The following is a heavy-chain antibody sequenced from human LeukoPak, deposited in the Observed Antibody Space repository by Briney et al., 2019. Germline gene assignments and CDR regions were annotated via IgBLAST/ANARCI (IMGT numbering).Heavy chain of an antibody. J-gene: IGHJ4*02. V-gene: IGHV3-9*01. CDR2: LIWNSGSL. Sequence: GRSLRLSCVASGFTFDDYAMHWVRHAPGKGLEWVSGLIWNSGSLVYANSVKGRFTISRDNAKNSLYLQMNSLRVEDTAFYYCAKGDESSAYFRYFDSWGQGTLVTVSS. D-gene: IGHD3-22*01. CDR3: AKGDESSAYFRYFDS. CDR1: GFTFDDYA.